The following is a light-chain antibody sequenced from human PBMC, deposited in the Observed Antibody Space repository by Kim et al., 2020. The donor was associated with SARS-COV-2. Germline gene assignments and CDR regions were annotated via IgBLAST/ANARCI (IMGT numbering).Light chain of an antibody. V-gene: IGLV1-47*01. CDR2: RNH. CDR3: ATWDDSLNTYV. Sequence: GQRITISCSGSSSNIGSNDVYWYQQVPGTAPKLVISRNHQRPSGVPDRFSGSKSGTTASLAISGLQSGDEAVFFCATWDDSLNTYVFATGTKVTVL. CDR1: SSNIGSND. J-gene: IGLJ1*01.